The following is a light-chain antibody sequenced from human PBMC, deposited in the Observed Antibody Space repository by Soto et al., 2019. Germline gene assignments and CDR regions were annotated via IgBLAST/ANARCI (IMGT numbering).Light chain of an antibody. CDR3: SSYAVSNEGV. CDR1: SSDVGGYNY. CDR2: EVS. J-gene: IGLJ2*01. V-gene: IGLV2-8*01. Sequence: QSVLTQPPSASGSPGQSVTISCTGTSSDVGGYNYVSWYQQHPGKAPKLMIYEVSKRPSGVPDRFSGSKSGNTASLTVSGLQAEDEADYYCSSYAVSNEGVFGGGTKVTVL.